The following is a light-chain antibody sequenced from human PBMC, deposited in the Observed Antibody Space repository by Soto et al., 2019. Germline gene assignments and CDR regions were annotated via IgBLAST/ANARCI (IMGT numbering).Light chain of an antibody. CDR2: KAS. V-gene: IGKV1-5*03. Sequence: DIQMTQSPSTLSASVGDRVTITCRASQSISDWLAWYQQKPGKAPKVLIYKASSLESGVPSRFSGSRSGTEFTLSISSLQPDDFAAYYCQQYNSYPGTFGQGTKVEIK. J-gene: IGKJ1*01. CDR1: QSISDW. CDR3: QQYNSYPGT.